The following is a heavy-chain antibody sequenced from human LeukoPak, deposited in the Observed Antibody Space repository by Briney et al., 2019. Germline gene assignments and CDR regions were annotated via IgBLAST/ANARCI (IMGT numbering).Heavy chain of an antibody. Sequence: SETLSLTCTVSGGSISSYYWSWIRQPPGKGLEWIGHIYSSGSTNYNPSLKSRVTISVDTSKNQFSLKLSSVTAADTAVYYCARGYSGYDLWGDFDYWGQGTLVTVSS. CDR1: GGSISSYY. J-gene: IGHJ4*02. V-gene: IGHV4-59*12. D-gene: IGHD5-12*01. CDR3: ARGYSGYDLWGDFDY. CDR2: IYSSGST.